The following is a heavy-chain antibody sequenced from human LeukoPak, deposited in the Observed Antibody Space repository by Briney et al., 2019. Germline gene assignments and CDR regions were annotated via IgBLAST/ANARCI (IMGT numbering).Heavy chain of an antibody. Sequence: GGSLRLSCAASGFTFSTYEMNWVRQAPVKGLEWVSYISSGATTTKYADSVKGRFTISRDDAKNSLYPQMNNLRPDDTAVYYCAVGGGYWGQGTLVTVSS. V-gene: IGHV3-48*03. CDR2: ISSGATTT. CDR3: AVGGGY. CDR1: GFTFSTYE. J-gene: IGHJ4*02. D-gene: IGHD3-10*01.